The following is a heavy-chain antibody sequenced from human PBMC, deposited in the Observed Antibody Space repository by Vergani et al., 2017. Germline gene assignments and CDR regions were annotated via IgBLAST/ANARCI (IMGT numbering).Heavy chain of an antibody. CDR1: GFTFSDYY. J-gene: IGHJ4*02. V-gene: IGHV3-11*04. CDR2: ISSSSSTI. CDR3: ARGLGYSSSWYIY. Sequence: QVQLVESGGGLVKPGGSLRLSCAASGFTFSDYYMRWIRQAPGKGLAWVSYISSSSSTIYYADSVKGRFTISRDNAKNSLYLQMNRLRDEDTAVYYCARGLGYSSSWYIYWGQGTLVTVSS. D-gene: IGHD6-13*01.